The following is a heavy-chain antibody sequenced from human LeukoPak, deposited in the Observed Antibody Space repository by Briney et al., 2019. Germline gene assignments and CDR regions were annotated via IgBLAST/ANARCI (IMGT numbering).Heavy chain of an antibody. Sequence: TGGSVRLSCAASGFTFSGYSMNWVRQAPGKGLEWVAVISYDGSNKYYVDSVKGRFTVSRDNSKNTLYLQMNSLRIEDTAVYYCARYDYYYYMDVWGKGTTVTVSS. V-gene: IGHV3-30*03. CDR3: ARYDYYYYMDV. CDR2: ISYDGSNK. CDR1: GFTFSGYS. J-gene: IGHJ6*03.